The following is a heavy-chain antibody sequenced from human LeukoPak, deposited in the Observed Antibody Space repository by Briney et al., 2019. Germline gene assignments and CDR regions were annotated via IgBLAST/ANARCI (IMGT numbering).Heavy chain of an antibody. CDR3: ARGVVGARRYFDL. CDR2: IYYTGST. J-gene: IGHJ2*01. V-gene: IGHV4-59*01. CDR1: GVSINNYY. Sequence: PSETLSLTCTVSGVSINNYYGSWIRQPPGKGLEWIGYIYYTGSTSYNPSLKSRVTISVDTSKNQFSLELTSVTPADTAVYYCARGVVGARRYFDLWGRGALVTVSS. D-gene: IGHD1-26*01.